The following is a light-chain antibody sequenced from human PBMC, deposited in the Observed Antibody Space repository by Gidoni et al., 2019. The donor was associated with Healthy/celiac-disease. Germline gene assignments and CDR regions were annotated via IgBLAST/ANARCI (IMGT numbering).Light chain of an antibody. Sequence: EIVLTQSPATLSLSPGDRATLSCRASQRVSSYLAWYQQKPGQAPRLLIYDASNRATGIPARFSGSGSGTDFTLTISSLEPEDFAVYYCQQRRNWLTFGGXTKVEIK. V-gene: IGKV3-11*01. CDR3: QQRRNWLT. CDR1: QRVSSY. J-gene: IGKJ4*01. CDR2: DAS.